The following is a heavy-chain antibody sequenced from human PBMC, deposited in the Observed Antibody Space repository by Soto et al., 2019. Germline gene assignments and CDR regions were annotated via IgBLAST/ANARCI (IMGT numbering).Heavy chain of an antibody. Sequence: GGSLRLSCAASGFTFSSYWMSWVRQAPGKGLEWVANIKQDGSEKYYVDSVKGRFTISRDNAKNSLYLQMNSLRAEDTAVYYCARGEYYYDSSGYFPFDYWGQGTLVTVSS. CDR1: GFTFSSYW. V-gene: IGHV3-7*03. CDR2: IKQDGSEK. D-gene: IGHD3-22*01. J-gene: IGHJ4*02. CDR3: ARGEYYYDSSGYFPFDY.